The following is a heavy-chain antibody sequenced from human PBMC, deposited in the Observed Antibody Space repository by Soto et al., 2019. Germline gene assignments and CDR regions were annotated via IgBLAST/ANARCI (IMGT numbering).Heavy chain of an antibody. CDR2: IYYSGST. Sequence: ASETLSLTCTVSGGSISSGDHYWSWIRQPPGKGLEWIGYIYYSGSTYYNPSLKSRVTISVDTSKNQFSLKLSSVTAADTAVYYCARDYSSEARGWFDPWGQGTLVTVSS. CDR3: ARDYSSEARGWFDP. J-gene: IGHJ5*02. CDR1: GGSISSGDHY. D-gene: IGHD2-21*01. V-gene: IGHV4-30-4*01.